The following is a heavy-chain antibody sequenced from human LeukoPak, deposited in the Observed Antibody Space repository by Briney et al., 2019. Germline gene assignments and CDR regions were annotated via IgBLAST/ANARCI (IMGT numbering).Heavy chain of an antibody. V-gene: IGHV3-48*03. Sequence: GRSLRLSCAASGFTFSSYAMHWVRQAPGKGLEWISYITGSGSNIYHADSVKGRFTISRDNAKSSLYLQMNSLSAEDTAVYYCGRDISGIDGLRYYDFWGQGTLVTVSS. CDR3: GRDISGIDGLRYYDF. J-gene: IGHJ4*02. CDR2: ITGSGSNI. D-gene: IGHD1-20*01. CDR1: GFTFSSYA.